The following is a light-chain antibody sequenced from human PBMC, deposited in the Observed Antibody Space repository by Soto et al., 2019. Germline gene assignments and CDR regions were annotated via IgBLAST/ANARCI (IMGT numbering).Light chain of an antibody. V-gene: IGKV3-20*01. CDR1: QSVSSHY. CDR2: GAS. CDR3: QQYDTSPRT. Sequence: EVMLTQSPGTLSLSPGERATLSCRASQSVSSHYLAWYQQKSGQAPRLLIYGASNRATGIPDRFSGSGSGTDFTLTIRRLEPEDFAVYYCQQYDTSPRTFGQGTKGEFK. J-gene: IGKJ1*01.